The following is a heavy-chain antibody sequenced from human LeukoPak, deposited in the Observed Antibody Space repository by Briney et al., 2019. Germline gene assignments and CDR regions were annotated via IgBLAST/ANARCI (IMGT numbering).Heavy chain of an antibody. D-gene: IGHD3-22*01. J-gene: IGHJ1*01. CDR1: GFTFKNYA. CDR2: IGGGGATT. Sequence: GGSLRLSCAASGFTFKNYAMSWVRQAPGKGLELVSTIGGGGATTYYADSVKGRFTISRDNSKDTLYLQMNSLRADDTAIYYCAKLGGFFDTSAKRYFQHWGQGTLVTVSS. V-gene: IGHV3-23*01. CDR3: AKLGGFFDTSAKRYFQH.